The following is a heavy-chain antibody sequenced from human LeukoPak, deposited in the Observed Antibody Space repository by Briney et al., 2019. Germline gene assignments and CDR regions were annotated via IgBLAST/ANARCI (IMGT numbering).Heavy chain of an antibody. CDR1: GGSISSYY. J-gene: IGHJ4*02. V-gene: IGHV4-59*01. D-gene: IGHD6-19*01. CDR2: IYYSGST. CDR3: ARGKGPYSSGWGYYFDY. Sequence: SETLSLTCTASGGSISSYYWSWIRQPPGKGLEWIGYIYYSGSTNYNPSLKSRVTISVDTSKNQFSLKLSSVTAADTAVYYCARGKGPYSSGWGYYFDYWGQGTLVTVSS.